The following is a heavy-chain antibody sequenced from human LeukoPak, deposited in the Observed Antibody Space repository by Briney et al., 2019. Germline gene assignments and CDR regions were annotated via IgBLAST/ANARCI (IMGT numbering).Heavy chain of an antibody. D-gene: IGHD6-6*01. CDR2: IYHSGRT. J-gene: IGHJ4*02. Sequence: PSETLSLTCAVYGGSFSGYYWSWIRQPPGKGLEWIGEIYHSGRTHHNPSLKSRVSISVETSKNQFSLKVSSVTAADTAVYFCARLYSASSGLNYFDYWGQGTLVSVSS. CDR3: ARLYSASSGLNYFDY. V-gene: IGHV4-34*01. CDR1: GGSFSGYY.